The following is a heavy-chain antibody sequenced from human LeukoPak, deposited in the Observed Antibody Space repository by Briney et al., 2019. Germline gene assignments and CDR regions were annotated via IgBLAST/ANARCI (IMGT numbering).Heavy chain of an antibody. CDR3: ANGRHALGLLDY. CDR1: GFTFSSYA. J-gene: IGHJ4*02. Sequence: GGSLRLSCAASGFTFSSYAMSWVRQAPGKGLEWVSAISGSGGSTYYADSVKGRFTISRDNSKNTLYLQMNSLRAEDTAVYYCANGRHALGLLDYWGQGTLVTVSS. V-gene: IGHV3-23*01. D-gene: IGHD3/OR15-3a*01. CDR2: ISGSGGST.